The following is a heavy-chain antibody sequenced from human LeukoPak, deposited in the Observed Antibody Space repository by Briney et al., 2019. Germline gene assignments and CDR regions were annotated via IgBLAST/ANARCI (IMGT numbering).Heavy chain of an antibody. CDR2: IRYDGSNK. CDR1: GFTFSSYG. CDR3: AKLGCSSTSCYHI. J-gene: IGHJ3*02. Sequence: GGSLRLSCAGSGFTFSSYGMHWVRQAPGKGLEWVAFIRYDGSNKYYADSVKGRFTISRDNSKNTPYLQMNSLRAEDTAVYYCAKLGCSSTSCYHIWGQGTMVTVSS. D-gene: IGHD2-2*01. V-gene: IGHV3-30*02.